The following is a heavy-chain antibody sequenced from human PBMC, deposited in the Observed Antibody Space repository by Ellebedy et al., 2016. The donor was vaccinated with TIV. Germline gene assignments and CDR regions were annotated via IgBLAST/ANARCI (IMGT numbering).Heavy chain of an antibody. J-gene: IGHJ3*02. D-gene: IGHD3-16*01. CDR1: GYYFTHYT. V-gene: IGHV1-3*01. CDR3: AREGGSSGFDI. CDR2: INCANGYT. Sequence: AASVKVSCKASGYYFTHYTIHWVRQAPGQSLEWMGWINCANGYTHYPQKLQGRITTSMDASASTAYMELSSLTSEDTAVYYCAREGGSSGFDIWGQGTKVTASS.